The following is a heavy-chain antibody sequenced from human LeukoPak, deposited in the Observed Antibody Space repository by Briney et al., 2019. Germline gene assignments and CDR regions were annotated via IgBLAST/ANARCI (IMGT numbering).Heavy chain of an antibody. J-gene: IGHJ4*02. CDR1: GFTFSSYG. V-gene: IGHV3-21*01. D-gene: IGHD3-9*01. CDR3: ARARLRYFDWLSPPDYFDY. CDR2: ISSSSSYI. Sequence: GGSLRLSCAASGFTFSSYGMNWVRQAPGKGLEWVSFISSSSSYIYYADSVKGRFTISRDNAKKNSLYLQMNSLRAEDTAVYYCARARLRYFDWLSPPDYFDYWGQGTLVTVSS.